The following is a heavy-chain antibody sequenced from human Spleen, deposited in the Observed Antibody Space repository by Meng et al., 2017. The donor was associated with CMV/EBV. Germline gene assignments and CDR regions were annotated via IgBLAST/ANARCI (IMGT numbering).Heavy chain of an antibody. V-gene: IGHV1-69*06. CDR3: ARTRSSSTWGFDP. Sequence: SVKVSCKASGGTFSSYAISWVRQAPGQGLEWMGGIIPIFGTANYAQKFQGRVTITSDKSTSTVFMELTSLRSEDTAIYYCARTRSSSTWGFDPWGQGSLVTVSS. D-gene: IGHD2-2*01. CDR1: GGTFSSYA. CDR2: IIPIFGTA. J-gene: IGHJ5*02.